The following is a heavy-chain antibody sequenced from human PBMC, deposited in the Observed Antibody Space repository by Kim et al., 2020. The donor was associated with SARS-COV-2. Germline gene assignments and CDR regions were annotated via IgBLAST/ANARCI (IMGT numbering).Heavy chain of an antibody. Sequence: GGSLRLSCAASGFTFSSYGMHWVRQAPGKGLEWVAVISYDGSNKYYADSVKGRFIISRDNSKNTLYLQMNSLRAEDTAVYYCAKEAAVRYFDWLLGALDYWGQGTLVTVSS. CDR2: ISYDGSNK. CDR3: AKEAAVRYFDWLLGALDY. V-gene: IGHV3-30*18. D-gene: IGHD3-9*01. CDR1: GFTFSSYG. J-gene: IGHJ4*02.